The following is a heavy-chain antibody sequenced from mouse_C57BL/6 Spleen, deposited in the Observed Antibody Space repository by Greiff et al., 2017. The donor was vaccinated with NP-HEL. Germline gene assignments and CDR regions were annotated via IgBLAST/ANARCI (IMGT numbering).Heavy chain of an antibody. J-gene: IGHJ3*01. CDR2: IYPGDGDT. CDR3: ARGLRRWFAY. V-gene: IGHV1-80*01. D-gene: IGHD2-4*01. CDR1: GYAFSSYW. Sequence: VKLQESGAELVKPGASVKISCKASGYAFSSYWMNWVKQRPGKGLEWIGQIYPGDGDTNYNGKFKGKATLTADKSSSTAYMQLSSLTSEDSAVYFCARGLRRWFAYGGQGTLVTVSA.